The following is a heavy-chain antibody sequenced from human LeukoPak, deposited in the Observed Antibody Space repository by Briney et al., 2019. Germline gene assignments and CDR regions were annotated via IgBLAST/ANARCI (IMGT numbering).Heavy chain of an antibody. J-gene: IGHJ4*02. CDR2: IIPIFGTA. V-gene: IGHV1-69*01. D-gene: IGHD6-19*01. CDR3: ARDQIAVAGTGDY. CDR1: GGTFSSYA. Sequence: SVKVSCKASGGTFSSYAISWVRQAPGQGLEWTGGIIPIFGTANYAQKFQGRVTITADESTSTAYMELSSLRSEDAAVYYCARDQIAVAGTGDYWGQGTLVTVSS.